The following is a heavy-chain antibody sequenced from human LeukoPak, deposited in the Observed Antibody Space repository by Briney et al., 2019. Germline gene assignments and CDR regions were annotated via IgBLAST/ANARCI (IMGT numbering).Heavy chain of an antibody. CDR2: IGTAGDT. Sequence: GGSLRLSCAASGFTFSSYDMHWVRQATGKGLEWVSAIGTAGDTYYPGSVKGRFTISRENAKNSLYLQMNSLRAGDTAVYYCARGPLGEHAFDNWGQGTMVTVSS. J-gene: IGHJ3*02. V-gene: IGHV3-13*01. CDR1: GFTFSSYD. CDR3: ARGPLGEHAFDN. D-gene: IGHD1-26*01.